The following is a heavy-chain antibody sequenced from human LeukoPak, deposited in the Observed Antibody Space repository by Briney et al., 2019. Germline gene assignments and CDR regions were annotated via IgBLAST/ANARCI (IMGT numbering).Heavy chain of an antibody. Sequence: SETLSLTCTVSGGSISSYYWSWIRQPPGKGLEWIGYIYYSGSTSYNPSLKSRVTISVDTSKNQFSLKLSSVTAADTAVYYCARHYSGGYISRGYYYAMDVWGQGTTVTVSS. CDR2: IYYSGST. J-gene: IGHJ6*02. V-gene: IGHV4-59*08. D-gene: IGHD6-13*01. CDR3: ARHYSGGYISRGYYYAMDV. CDR1: GGSISSYY.